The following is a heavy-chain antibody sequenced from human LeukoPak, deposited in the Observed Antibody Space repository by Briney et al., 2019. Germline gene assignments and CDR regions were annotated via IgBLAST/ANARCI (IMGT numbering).Heavy chain of an antibody. CDR2: IGTAGDT. D-gene: IGHD3-22*01. J-gene: IGHJ4*02. CDR3: ARGQYYYDSSGYYSFDY. Sequence: GGSLRLSCAASGFTFSSYDMHWVRQATGKGLEWVSAIGTAGDTYYPGSVKGRFTISRENAKNSLYLQMNSLRAGDTAVYYCARGQYYYDSSGYYSFDYWGQGTLVTVSS. V-gene: IGHV3-13*01. CDR1: GFTFSSYD.